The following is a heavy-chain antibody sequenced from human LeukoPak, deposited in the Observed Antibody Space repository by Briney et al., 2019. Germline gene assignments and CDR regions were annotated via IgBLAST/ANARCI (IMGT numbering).Heavy chain of an antibody. Sequence: PGGSLRLSCAASGFTFSSYAMSWVRQAPGKGLEWVSAISGSGGSTYYADSVKGRFTISRDNSKNTLYLQMNSLRAEDTAVYHCAKASVGLVVITSYFDYWGQGTLVTVSS. D-gene: IGHD3-22*01. V-gene: IGHV3-23*01. CDR3: AKASVGLVVITSYFDY. CDR2: ISGSGGST. J-gene: IGHJ4*02. CDR1: GFTFSSYA.